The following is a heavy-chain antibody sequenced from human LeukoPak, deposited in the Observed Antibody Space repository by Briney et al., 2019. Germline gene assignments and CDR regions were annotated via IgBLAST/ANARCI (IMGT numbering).Heavy chain of an antibody. CDR3: ARLLYPGASRRGVGATTPDY. CDR1: GGSISSGGYS. CDR2: IYHSGST. D-gene: IGHD1-26*01. J-gene: IGHJ4*02. V-gene: IGHV4-30-2*01. Sequence: SQTLSLTCAVSGGSISSGGYSWSWIRQPPGKGLEWIGYIYHSGSTYYNPSLKSRVTISVDRSKNQFSLKLSSVTAADTAVYYCARLLYPGASRRGVGATTPDYWGQGTLVTVSS.